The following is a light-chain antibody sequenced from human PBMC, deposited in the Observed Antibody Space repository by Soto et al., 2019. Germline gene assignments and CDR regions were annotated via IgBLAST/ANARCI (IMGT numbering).Light chain of an antibody. CDR1: NSDIGDYKY. J-gene: IGLJ3*02. CDR2: EVS. Sequence: QSALTQPASVSGSPGQSITISCTGTNSDIGDYKYISWYQHHPGRAPKLILYEVSDRPSGASNRFSGSKSGNTASLTISGLQAEDEADYYCSSHANSRVFGGGTKLTVL. V-gene: IGLV2-14*01. CDR3: SSHANSRV.